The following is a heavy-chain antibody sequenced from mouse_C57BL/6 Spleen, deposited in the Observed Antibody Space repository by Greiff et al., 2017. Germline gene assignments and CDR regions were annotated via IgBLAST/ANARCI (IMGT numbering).Heavy chain of an antibody. CDR1: GYTFTSYW. CDR2: IHPNSGST. J-gene: IGHJ1*03. Sequence: QVQLQQPGAELVKPGASVKLSCKASGYTFTSYWMHWVKPRPGQGLEWIGMIHPNSGSTNYNEKFKSKATLTVDKSSSTAYMQLSSLTSEDSAVYYCARLESYYGSSYGYFDVWGTGTTVTVSS. V-gene: IGHV1-64*01. CDR3: ARLESYYGSSYGYFDV. D-gene: IGHD1-1*01.